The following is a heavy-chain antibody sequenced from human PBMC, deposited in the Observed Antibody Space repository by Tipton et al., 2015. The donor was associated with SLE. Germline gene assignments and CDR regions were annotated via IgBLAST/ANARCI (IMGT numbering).Heavy chain of an antibody. D-gene: IGHD3-3*02. V-gene: IGHV4-28*03. CDR1: VYSISSSHW. CDR2: VHHSGTT. CDR3: ARGPPFMEWERNWLDP. Sequence: TLSLTCNVSVYSISSSHWWGWIRQPPGKGLEWIGEVHHSGTTNYNPSLKSRVTISADTSKNLFSLELRSVTAADTAVYYCARGPPFMEWERNWLDPWGQGTQVTVSS. J-gene: IGHJ5*02.